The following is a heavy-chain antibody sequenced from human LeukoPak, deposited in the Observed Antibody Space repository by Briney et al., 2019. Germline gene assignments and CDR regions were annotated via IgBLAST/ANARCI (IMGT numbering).Heavy chain of an antibody. CDR3: AAAFDY. D-gene: IGHD6-25*01. CDR1: GGSISSHY. V-gene: IGHV4-59*08. CDR2: VHSSGGA. J-gene: IGHJ4*02. Sequence: SESLSLTCTVSGGSISSHYWSWIRQPPGQGLEWIGYVHSSGGANYNPSLNSRVTMSVDTSKDRLSLELNSVTAADTAVYYCAAAFDYWGQGTLVTVSS.